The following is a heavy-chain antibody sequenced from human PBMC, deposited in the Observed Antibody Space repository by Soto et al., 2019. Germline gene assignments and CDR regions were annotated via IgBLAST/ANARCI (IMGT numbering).Heavy chain of an antibody. Sequence: QVQLVQSGAEVKKPGSSVKVSCKASGGTFSSYAISWVRQAPGQGLEWMGGIIPIFGTANYAQKFQGRVTINADESTSTAYMELSSLRSEDTAVYYCARGSRDGYNPTFYWYFDLWGRGTLVTVSS. D-gene: IGHD5-12*01. J-gene: IGHJ2*01. CDR2: IIPIFGTA. V-gene: IGHV1-69*01. CDR1: GGTFSSYA. CDR3: ARGSRDGYNPTFYWYFDL.